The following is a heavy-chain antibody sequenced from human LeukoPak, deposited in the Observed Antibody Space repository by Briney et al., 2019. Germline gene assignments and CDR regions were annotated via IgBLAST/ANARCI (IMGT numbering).Heavy chain of an antibody. V-gene: IGHV4-34*01. Sequence: SETLSLTCAVYGGSFSGYYWSWIRQPPGKGLEWIGEINHSGSTNYNPSLKSRVTISVDTSKNQFSLKLSSVTAADTAVYYCARAGVYQPYSYCYYYYMDVWGKGTTVTVSS. D-gene: IGHD2-2*01. CDR1: GGSFSGYY. J-gene: IGHJ6*03. CDR2: INHSGST. CDR3: ARAGVYQPYSYCYYYYMDV.